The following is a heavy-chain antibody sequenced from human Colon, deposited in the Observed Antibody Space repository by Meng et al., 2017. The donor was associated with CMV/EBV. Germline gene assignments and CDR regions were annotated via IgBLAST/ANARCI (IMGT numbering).Heavy chain of an antibody. CDR3: AKDNGWLSAY. J-gene: IGHJ4*02. V-gene: IGHV3-23*01. CDR1: GFTFSSSG. D-gene: IGHD3-22*01. CDR2: ISGTATST. Sequence: LSWESFGFTFSSSGMSWVRQAPGKGLEWVSGISGTATSTYDADSVKGRFTISRDNSKNTLYLQMNSLRADDTAVYYCAKDNGWLSAYWGQGTLVTVSS.